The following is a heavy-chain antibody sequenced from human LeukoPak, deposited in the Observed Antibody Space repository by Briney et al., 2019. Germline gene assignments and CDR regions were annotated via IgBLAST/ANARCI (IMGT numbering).Heavy chain of an antibody. CDR3: ARAGYSNEGYSGYGHEDY. CDR2: IYYSGST. CDR1: GGSMNSYY. Sequence: SETLSLTCTVSGGSMNSYYWSWIRQPPGKGLEWIGYIYYSGSTNYNPSLKSRVTISVDTSKNQFSLKLSSVTAADTAVYYCARAGYSNEGYSGYGHEDYWGQGTLVTVSS. J-gene: IGHJ4*02. V-gene: IGHV4-59*01. D-gene: IGHD5-12*01.